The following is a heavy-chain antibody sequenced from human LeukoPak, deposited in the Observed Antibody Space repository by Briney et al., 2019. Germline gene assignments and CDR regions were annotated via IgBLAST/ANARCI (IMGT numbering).Heavy chain of an antibody. J-gene: IGHJ4*02. D-gene: IGHD3-10*01. CDR3: ARGGVDYYGSGTYYLMYYFDY. Sequence: GGSLRLSCAASGFTVSSKYMSWVRQAPGKGLEWVSIIYSGGSTYYADSVKGRFTISRDNSKNTLYLKMNSLRAEDTAVYFCARGGVDYYGSGTYYLMYYFDYWGQGALVTVSS. CDR2: IYSGGST. CDR1: GFTVSSKY. V-gene: IGHV3-66*01.